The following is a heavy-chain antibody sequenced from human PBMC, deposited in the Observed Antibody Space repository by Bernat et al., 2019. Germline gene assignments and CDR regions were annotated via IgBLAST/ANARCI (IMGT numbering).Heavy chain of an antibody. CDR1: GGTFSSYA. CDR3: ARAGTYCSGGSCYSRFDY. Sequence: QVQLVQFGAEVKKPGSSVKVSCKASGGTFSSYAISWVRQAPGQGLEWMGGIIPIFGIANYAQKFQGRVTIAADKSTSTAYMELSSLRSEDTAVYYCARAGTYCSGGSCYSRFDYWGQGTLVTVSS. CDR2: IIPIFGIA. J-gene: IGHJ4*02. D-gene: IGHD2-15*01. V-gene: IGHV1-69*17.